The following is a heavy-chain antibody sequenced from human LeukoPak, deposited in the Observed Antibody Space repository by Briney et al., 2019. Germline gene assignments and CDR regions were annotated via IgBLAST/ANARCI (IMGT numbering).Heavy chain of an antibody. CDR2: INPSGGST. CDR3: ARQQVFYYMDV. V-gene: IGHV1-46*01. Sequence: ASVKVSCKASRYTFTSYYMHWVRQAPGQGLEWMGIINPSGGSTKYAQKFQGRVTMTRDMSTSTVYMELSSLRSEDTAVYYCARQQVFYYMDVWGKGTTVTISS. CDR1: RYTFTSYY. D-gene: IGHD6-13*01. J-gene: IGHJ6*03.